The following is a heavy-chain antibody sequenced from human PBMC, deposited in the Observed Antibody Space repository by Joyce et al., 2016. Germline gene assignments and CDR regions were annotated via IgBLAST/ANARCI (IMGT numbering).Heavy chain of an antibody. CDR1: GLTFSTNA. CDR2: MAYDGSNK. D-gene: IGHD1-14*01. CDR3: ARDRDHTLDY. J-gene: IGHJ4*02. V-gene: IGHV3-30-3*01. Sequence: QVQLVESGGGVVQPGRSLRLSCAAAGLTFSTNAMHWVRQAPGKGLEWMAIMAYDGSNKYYPDSVKGRFTISRDNSKHTLYLQMNSLRAEDTAVYYCARDRDHTLDYWGQGTLVTVSS.